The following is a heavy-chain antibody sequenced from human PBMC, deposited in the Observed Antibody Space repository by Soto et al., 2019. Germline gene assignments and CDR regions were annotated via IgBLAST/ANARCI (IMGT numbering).Heavy chain of an antibody. Sequence: GGSLRLSCEASGFTFNTYSMHWVRQPPGKGLEWLAAIWYDGTQKYYADSVKGRFIISRDNSKKTRYLEMNSLRAEDTAVYYCARAGGTTATGLLHFDSWGQGTLVTVSS. CDR1: GFTFNTYS. CDR3: ARAGGTTATGLLHFDS. V-gene: IGHV3-33*01. J-gene: IGHJ4*02. CDR2: IWYDGTQK. D-gene: IGHD4-17*01.